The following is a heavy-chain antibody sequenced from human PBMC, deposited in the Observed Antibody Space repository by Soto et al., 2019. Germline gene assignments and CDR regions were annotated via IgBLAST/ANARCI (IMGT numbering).Heavy chain of an antibody. Sequence: GGSLRLSCAASGFTFSSYAMSWVRQAPGKGLEWVSAISGSGGSTYYADSVKGRFTISRDNSKNTLYLQMNSLRAEDTAVYYCAKLRFLEWLSARFYFYYWGQGTLVTVSS. J-gene: IGHJ4*02. D-gene: IGHD3-3*01. CDR3: AKLRFLEWLSARFYFYY. V-gene: IGHV3-23*01. CDR2: ISGSGGST. CDR1: GFTFSSYA.